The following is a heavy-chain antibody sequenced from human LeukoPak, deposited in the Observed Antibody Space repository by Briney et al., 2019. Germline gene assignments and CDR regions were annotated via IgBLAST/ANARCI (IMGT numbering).Heavy chain of an antibody. CDR1: GFTFSSYS. CDR2: ISSSSGTI. CDR3: ARDLSLADPGGFDY. V-gene: IGHV3-48*04. D-gene: IGHD6-6*01. J-gene: IGHJ4*02. Sequence: GRSLRLSCAASGFTFSSYSMNWVRQAPGKGLEWVSYISSSSGTIYNADSVTGRFTISRDNAKNSLYLQMDSLRADDTARYFCARDLSLADPGGFDYWGQGALVTVSS.